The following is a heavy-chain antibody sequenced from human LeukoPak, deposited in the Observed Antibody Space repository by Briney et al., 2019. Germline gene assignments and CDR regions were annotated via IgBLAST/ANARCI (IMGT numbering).Heavy chain of an antibody. V-gene: IGHV3-53*01. CDR1: GFTVSSDH. CDR3: ARYCSSSSCSAAPKRASDI. Sequence: GGSLRLSRAASGFTVSSDHFSWVRQAPGKGLEWVSLIHSGGTTDYADAVKGRFTISRDNSKNTLYLQMNSLRADDTAVYYCARYCSSSSCSAAPKRASDIWGQGTMVTVSS. CDR2: IHSGGTT. J-gene: IGHJ3*02. D-gene: IGHD2-2*01.